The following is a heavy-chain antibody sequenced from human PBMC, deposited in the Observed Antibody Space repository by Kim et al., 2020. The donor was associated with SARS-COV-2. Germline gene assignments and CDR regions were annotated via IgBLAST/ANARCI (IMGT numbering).Heavy chain of an antibody. J-gene: IGHJ6*02. CDR3: ARGYCSGGSCSLGYYYGMDV. Sequence: SVKVSCKASGGTFSSYAISWVRQAPGQGLEWKGGIIPIFGTANYAQKFQGRVTITADESTSTAYMELSSLRSEDTAVYYCARGYCSGGSCSLGYYYGMDVWGQGTTVTVSS. D-gene: IGHD2-15*01. V-gene: IGHV1-69*13. CDR1: GGTFSSYA. CDR2: IIPIFGTA.